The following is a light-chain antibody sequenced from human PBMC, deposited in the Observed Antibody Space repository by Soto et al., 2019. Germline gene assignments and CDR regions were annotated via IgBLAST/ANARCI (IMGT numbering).Light chain of an antibody. J-gene: IGKJ5*01. CDR3: QQTYTTPSTT. V-gene: IGKV1-39*01. Sequence: DIQMTQSPSSLSASVGDRVTITCRASQSISIYLNWYQQKPGKAPKLLMYTASSLQSGVPSRFSGSGSGTDFSLTIDSLQPDDSATYYCQQTYTTPSTTFGQGTRLEIK. CDR2: TAS. CDR1: QSISIY.